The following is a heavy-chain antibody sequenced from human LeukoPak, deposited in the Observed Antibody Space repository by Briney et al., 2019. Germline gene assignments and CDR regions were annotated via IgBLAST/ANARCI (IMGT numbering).Heavy chain of an antibody. D-gene: IGHD6-13*01. V-gene: IGHV1-8*01. CDR1: GYTFTSFD. Sequence: ASVKVSCKASGYTFTSFDINWVRQATGQGLEWMGWMNRYSGNTGYAQKFQGRVTMTRNTSISTAYMELSSLRSEDTAVYYCARDAGIAPAGTLSREYFQHWGQGTLVTVSS. J-gene: IGHJ1*01. CDR3: ARDAGIAPAGTLSREYFQH. CDR2: MNRYSGNT.